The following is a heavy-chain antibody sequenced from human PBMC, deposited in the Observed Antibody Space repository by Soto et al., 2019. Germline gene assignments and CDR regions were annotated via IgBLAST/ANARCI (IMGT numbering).Heavy chain of an antibody. J-gene: IGHJ4*02. CDR3: ARHHDGYNPFDY. D-gene: IGHD5-12*01. Sequence: PGESLKISCKGSGYSFTNYWIVWVRQMPGEGLELMGIIYPGNSNTRYSPSFQGQVIISADKSLGTAYLQWSSLKASDTAMYYCARHHDGYNPFDYWGQGTLVTVYS. CDR2: IYPGNSNT. CDR1: GYSFTNYW. V-gene: IGHV5-51*01.